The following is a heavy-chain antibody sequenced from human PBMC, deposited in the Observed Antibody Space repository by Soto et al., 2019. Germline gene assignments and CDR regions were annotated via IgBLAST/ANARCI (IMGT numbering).Heavy chain of an antibody. CDR3: ARMDYSGNPHHIHFDY. CDR1: GGSFSAYY. Sequence: SLTCAVYGGSFSAYYWSWIRQPPGKGLEWIGEINHGGITNYNPSHKSRVTMSVDTSKNQFSLKLSTVTAADTAVYYCARMDYSGNPHHIHFDYWSQGTLVTVSS. J-gene: IGHJ4*02. CDR2: INHGGIT. D-gene: IGHD4-4*01. V-gene: IGHV4-34*01.